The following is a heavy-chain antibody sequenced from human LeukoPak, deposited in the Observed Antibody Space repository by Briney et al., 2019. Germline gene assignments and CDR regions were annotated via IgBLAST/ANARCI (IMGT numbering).Heavy chain of an antibody. Sequence: ASVKVSCKASGYTFADYYIHWVRQAPAQGLEWMGWIYPKSGGTNSAQKFQGRVTMTRDTPISTAYMELSRLKFDDTAVYYCARVSTSGYRDWLDPWGQGTLVTVSS. CDR2: IYPKSGGT. D-gene: IGHD3-9*01. V-gene: IGHV1-2*02. CDR1: GYTFADYY. J-gene: IGHJ5*02. CDR3: ARVSTSGYRDWLDP.